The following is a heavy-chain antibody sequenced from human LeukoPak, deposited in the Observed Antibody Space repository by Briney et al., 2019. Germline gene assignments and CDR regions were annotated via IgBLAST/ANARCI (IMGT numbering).Heavy chain of an antibody. CDR2: INHSGST. V-gene: IGHV4-34*01. CDR1: GGSFSGYY. Sequence: PSETLSLTCAVYGGSFSGYYWSWIRQPPGKGLEWIGEINHSGSTNYNPSLKSRVTISVDTSKNQFSLKLSSVTAADTAVYYCARFRYNWNYFDYWGQGTLVTVSS. D-gene: IGHD1-20*01. J-gene: IGHJ4*02. CDR3: ARFRYNWNYFDY.